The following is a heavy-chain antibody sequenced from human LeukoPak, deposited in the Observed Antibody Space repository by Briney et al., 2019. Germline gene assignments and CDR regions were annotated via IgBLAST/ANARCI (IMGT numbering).Heavy chain of an antibody. D-gene: IGHD3-3*01. J-gene: IGHJ5*02. CDR2: INTKSGRS. CDR3: ARADFIDAGPYLIGP. V-gene: IGHV1-2*02. CDR1: GYSFTDYY. Sequence: ASVKVSCKTSGYSFTDYYIHWVRQAPGQGLEWMGWINTKSGRSSSARKFQGRVTMTRDPSITTVYMDMAWLTSDDTAIYFCARADFIDAGPYLIGPWGQGTLVTVSS.